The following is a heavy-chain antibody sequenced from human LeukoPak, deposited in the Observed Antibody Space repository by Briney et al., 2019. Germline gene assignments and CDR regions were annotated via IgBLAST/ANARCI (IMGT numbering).Heavy chain of an antibody. J-gene: IGHJ5*02. CDR2: INPSGGST. D-gene: IGHD3-10*01. Sequence: GASVKVSCKASGYTFTSYYMHWVRQAPAQGLEWMGIINPSGGSTSYAQKFQGRVTMTRDTSTSTVYMELSSLRSEDTAVYYCARAPTYYYGSGYNGNCFDPWGQGTLVTVSS. CDR3: ARAPTYYYGSGYNGNCFDP. V-gene: IGHV1-46*01. CDR1: GYTFTSYY.